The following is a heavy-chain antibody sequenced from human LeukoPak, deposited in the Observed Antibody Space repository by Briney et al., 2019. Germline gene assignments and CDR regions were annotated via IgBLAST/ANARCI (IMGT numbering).Heavy chain of an antibody. J-gene: IGHJ6*03. CDR1: GFTFSSYA. Sequence: GGSLRLSCAASGFTFSSYAMHWVRQAPGKGLEWVAVISYDGSNKYYADSVKGRFTISGDSSKNTVYLQMNTLRVEDTAVYYCASDFPLYYYYMDVWGKGTTVTVSS. CDR2: ISYDGSNK. V-gene: IGHV3-30-3*01. CDR3: ASDFPLYYYYMDV.